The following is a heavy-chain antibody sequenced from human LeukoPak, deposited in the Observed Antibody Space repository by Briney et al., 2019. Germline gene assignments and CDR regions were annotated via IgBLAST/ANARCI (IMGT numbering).Heavy chain of an antibody. V-gene: IGHV3-21*01. Sequence: GSLRLSCAASGFTFSSYSMNWVRQAPGKGLEWVSSISSSSSYIYYADSVKGRFTISRDNAKNSLYLRMNSLRAEDTAVYYCARDPYYDILTGYSRLVTDYFDYWGQGTLVTVSS. CDR1: GFTFSSYS. CDR3: ARDPYYDILTGYSRLVTDYFDY. CDR2: ISSSSSYI. J-gene: IGHJ4*02. D-gene: IGHD3-9*01.